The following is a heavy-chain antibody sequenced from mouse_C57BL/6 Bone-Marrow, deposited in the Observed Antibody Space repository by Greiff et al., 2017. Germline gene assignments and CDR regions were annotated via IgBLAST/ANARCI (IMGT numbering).Heavy chain of an antibody. CDR1: GFTFSSYT. J-gene: IGHJ4*01. CDR2: ISGGGGNT. V-gene: IGHV5-9*01. D-gene: IGHD1-3*01. Sequence: EVQRVESGGGLVKPGGSLKLSCAASGFTFSSYTMSWVRQTPEKRLEWVATISGGGGNTYYPDSVKGRFTISRDNAKNTLYLQMSSLRSEDTALYYCARPSKYAMDYWGQGTSVTVSS. CDR3: ARPSKYAMDY.